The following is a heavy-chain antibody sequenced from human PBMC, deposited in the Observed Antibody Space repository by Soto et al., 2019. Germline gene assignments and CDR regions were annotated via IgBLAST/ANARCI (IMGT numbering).Heavy chain of an antibody. CDR2: IYHNEHT. CDR3: GRTKDYVYGVDV. V-gene: IGHV4-4*02. CDR1: GDSISNSQW. Sequence: QVQLQESGPGLVKPSGTLSLTCAVSGDSISNSQWWSWVRQPPGKGLEWIGEIYHNEHTNYNQSLKSRLTLSLDRSKNQVSLKVTSVTAADTATYYCGRTKDYVYGVDVWGQGTTVTVSS. J-gene: IGHJ6*02.